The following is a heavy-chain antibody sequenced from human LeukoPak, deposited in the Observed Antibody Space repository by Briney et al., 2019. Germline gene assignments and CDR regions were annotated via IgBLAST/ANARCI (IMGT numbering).Heavy chain of an antibody. V-gene: IGHV3-49*04. Sequence: GGSLRLSCTASGFTFGDYAMSWVRQAPGKGLEWVGFIRSKAYGGTTEYAASVKGRFTISRDDSKSIAYLQMNSLKTEDTAVYYCTSGPLGYCSGGSCYGILYMDVWGKGTTVTISS. CDR1: GFTFGDYA. CDR2: IRSKAYGGTT. D-gene: IGHD2-15*01. CDR3: TSGPLGYCSGGSCYGILYMDV. J-gene: IGHJ6*03.